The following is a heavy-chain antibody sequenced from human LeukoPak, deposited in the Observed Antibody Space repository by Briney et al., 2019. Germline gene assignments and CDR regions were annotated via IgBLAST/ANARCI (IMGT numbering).Heavy chain of an antibody. Sequence: GGSLRLSCAASGFTFGSYGMHWVRQAPGKGLEWVAVMSYDGSNKYYGDSVKGRFTISRDNAKNSLYLQMNSLRAEDTALYYCAKDKGMTGESYYGMDVWGQGTTVTVSS. CDR2: MSYDGSNK. D-gene: IGHD7-27*01. J-gene: IGHJ6*02. CDR3: AKDKGMTGESYYGMDV. V-gene: IGHV3-30*18. CDR1: GFTFGSYG.